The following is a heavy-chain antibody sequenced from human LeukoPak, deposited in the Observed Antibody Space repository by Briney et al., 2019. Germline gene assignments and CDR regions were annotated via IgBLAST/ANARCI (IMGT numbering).Heavy chain of an antibody. Sequence: SETLSLTCTVSGGSISSYYWCWIRQPAGKGLEWIGRISTSGSTNYNPSVKSRVTMSVDTSKNQLSLKRRSVTAADTAVYYCARGAGYVSWFDPWGQGTLVTVSS. CDR3: ARGAGYVSWFDP. V-gene: IGHV4-4*07. J-gene: IGHJ5*02. CDR1: GGSISSYY. CDR2: ISTSGST. D-gene: IGHD2-2*01.